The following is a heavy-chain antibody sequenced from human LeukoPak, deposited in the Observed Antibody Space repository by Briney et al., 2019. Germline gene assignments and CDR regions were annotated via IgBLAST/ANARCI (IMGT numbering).Heavy chain of an antibody. J-gene: IGHJ4*02. CDR3: AKDDNSYSDSSGYLDY. V-gene: IGHV3-23*01. CDR1: GFTFSSYA. Sequence: VGSLRLSCAASGFTFSSYAMSGVRQAPGKGLEWGSAISGSVGITYYADSVKGRLTISRDNYKNKLYLKMNSLSAEDTAVYYCAKDDNSYSDSSGYLDYWGQGTLVTVSS. D-gene: IGHD3-22*01. CDR2: ISGSVGIT.